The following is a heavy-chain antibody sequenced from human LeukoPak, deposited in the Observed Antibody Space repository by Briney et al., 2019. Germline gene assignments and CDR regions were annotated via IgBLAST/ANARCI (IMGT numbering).Heavy chain of an antibody. CDR2: IYYGGST. CDR3: ARGEFLEWFTS. Sequence: PSETLSLTCTVSGGSISSYYWSWIRQPPGKGLEWIGYIYYGGSTNYNPSLKSRVTISVDTSKNQFSLKLSSVTAADTAVYYCARGEFLEWFTSWGQGTLVTVSS. D-gene: IGHD3-3*01. V-gene: IGHV4-59*01. J-gene: IGHJ5*01. CDR1: GGSISSYY.